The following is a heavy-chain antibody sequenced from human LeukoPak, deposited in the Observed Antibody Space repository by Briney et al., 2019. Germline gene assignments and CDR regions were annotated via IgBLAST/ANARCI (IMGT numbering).Heavy chain of an antibody. CDR2: IKKEGSEK. D-gene: IGHD5-18*01. V-gene: IGHV3-7*01. CDR3: ARDLSGVTGYTYGRGIDY. J-gene: IGHJ4*02. CDR1: GFTFSSYW. Sequence: GGSLRLSCAASGFTFSSYWMSWVRQAPGKGLEWVPNIKKEGSEKYYVDSVKGRFTISRDNAKTSLYLQMNSLRAEDTAVYYCARDLSGVTGYTYGRGIDYWGQGTLVTVSS.